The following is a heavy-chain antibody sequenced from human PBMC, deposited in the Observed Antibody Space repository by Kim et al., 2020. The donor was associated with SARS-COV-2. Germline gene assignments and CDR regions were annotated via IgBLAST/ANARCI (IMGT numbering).Heavy chain of an antibody. CDR3: AISYCSSTSCYEGFDY. Sequence: SLKSRVTISVDTSMNQFSLKLSSVTAADTAVYYCAISYCSSTSCYEGFDYWGQGTLVTVSS. D-gene: IGHD2-2*01. V-gene: IGHV4-39*01. J-gene: IGHJ4*02.